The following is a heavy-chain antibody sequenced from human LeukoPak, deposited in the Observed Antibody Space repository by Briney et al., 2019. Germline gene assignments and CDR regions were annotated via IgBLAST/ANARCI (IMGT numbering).Heavy chain of an antibody. Sequence: KTSETLSLTCTVSGGSISSGGCYWSWIRQPPGKGLEWIGYIYYSGSTNYNPSLTSRVTISLDTSKNQFSLKLSSVTAADTAVYYCARRRGDFWSDYYAFDSRGQGTLVTISS. CDR2: IYYSGST. D-gene: IGHD3-3*01. CDR3: ARRRGDFWSDYYAFDS. CDR1: GGSISSGGCY. J-gene: IGHJ4*02. V-gene: IGHV4-61*08.